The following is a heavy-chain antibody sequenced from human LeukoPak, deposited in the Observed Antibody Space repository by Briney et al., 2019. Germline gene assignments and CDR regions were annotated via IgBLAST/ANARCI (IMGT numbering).Heavy chain of an antibody. V-gene: IGHV1-69*04. Sequence: SVKVSCKASGGTFSNNGISWVRQAPGQRLEWMGRIIPILGMLSYAQKFQGRVTITADKSTSTAYMELNSLRADDTAVYYCASHPAAWEVPGVSWGQGVLVTVSS. D-gene: IGHD6-25*01. CDR2: IIPILGML. J-gene: IGHJ5*02. CDR3: ASHPAAWEVPGVS. CDR1: GGTFSNNG.